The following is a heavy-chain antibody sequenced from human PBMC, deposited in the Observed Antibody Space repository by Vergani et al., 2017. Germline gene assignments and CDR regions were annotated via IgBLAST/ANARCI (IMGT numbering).Heavy chain of an antibody. D-gene: IGHD2-15*01. J-gene: IGHJ4*02. CDR1: GFTFGDYA. CDR2: IRSKAYGGTT. V-gene: IGHV3-49*04. Sequence: EVQLVESGGGLVQPGRSLRLSCTASGFTFGDYAMSWVRQAPGKGLEWVGFIRSKAYGGTTEYAASVKGRFTITRDNSKNTLYLQMNSLRAEDTAVYYCAKDCVGGGGSCYSVSGWGQGTLVTVSS. CDR3: AKDCVGGGGSCYSVSG.